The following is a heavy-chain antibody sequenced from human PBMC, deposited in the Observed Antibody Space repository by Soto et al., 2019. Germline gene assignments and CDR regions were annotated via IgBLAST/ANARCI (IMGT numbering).Heavy chain of an antibody. CDR3: AKECSGGSCYSGGSFYYYGMDV. J-gene: IGHJ6*02. CDR2: ISGNGGST. V-gene: IGHV3-23*01. D-gene: IGHD2-15*01. Sequence: EVQLLESGGGLVQPGGSLRLSCAASGFTFSSYAMSWVRQAPGKGLEWVSAISGNGGSTYYADSVKGRFTISRDKSKNTLYMKMNSLRAEDTAVYYCAKECSGGSCYSGGSFYYYGMDVWGQGTTVTVSS. CDR1: GFTFSSYA.